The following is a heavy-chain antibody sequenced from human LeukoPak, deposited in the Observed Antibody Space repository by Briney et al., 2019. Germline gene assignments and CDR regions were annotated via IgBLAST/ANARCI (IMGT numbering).Heavy chain of an antibody. CDR2: IKQDGSEK. J-gene: IGHJ4*02. D-gene: IGHD3-22*01. Sequence: GGSLRLSCAASGFTFHSYAMSWVRQAPGKGLEWVANIKQDGSEKYYVDSVKGRFTISRDNAKNSLLLQMNSLRAEDTAVYYCARARHYYDTSGYYYFDYWGQGTLVTVSS. CDR3: ARARHYYDTSGYYYFDY. CDR1: GFTFHSYA. V-gene: IGHV3-7*01.